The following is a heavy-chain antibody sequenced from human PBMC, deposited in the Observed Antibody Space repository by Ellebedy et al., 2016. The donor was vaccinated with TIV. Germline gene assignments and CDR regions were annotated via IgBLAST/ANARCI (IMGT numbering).Heavy chain of an antibody. V-gene: IGHV1-69*05. CDR2: IIPIFGTA. CDR3: ARGSAPSLGMDV. Sequence: SVKVSXXASGGTFSSYAISWVRQAPGQGLEWMGGIIPIFGTANYAQKLQGRVTMTTDTSTSTAYMELRSLRSDDTAVYYCARGSAPSLGMDVWGQGTTVTVSS. CDR1: GGTFSSYA. J-gene: IGHJ6*02. D-gene: IGHD2-15*01.